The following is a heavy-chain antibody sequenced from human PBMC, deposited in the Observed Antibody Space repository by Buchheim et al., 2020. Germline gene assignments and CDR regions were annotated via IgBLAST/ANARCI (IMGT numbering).Heavy chain of an antibody. CDR2: IKHSGST. D-gene: IGHD3-22*01. CDR3: ARGGAYDYDTSDYRGDLFDY. Sequence: QVQLQQWGAGLLKPSETLSLTCAVYGGSFSGYYWGWIRQPPGKGLEWIGEIKHSGSTNYNPSLESRVTISVDTSKNQLSLKLSSVTAADTAVYYCARGGAYDYDTSDYRGDLFDYWGQGTL. CDR1: GGSFSGYY. V-gene: IGHV4-34*01. J-gene: IGHJ4*02.